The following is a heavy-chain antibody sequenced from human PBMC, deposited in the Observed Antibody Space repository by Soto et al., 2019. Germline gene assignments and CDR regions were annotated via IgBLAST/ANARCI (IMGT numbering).Heavy chain of an antibody. V-gene: IGHV3-30*18. D-gene: IGHD6-19*01. CDR1: GFTFSSYG. CDR2: ISYDGSNK. J-gene: IGHJ3*02. Sequence: GGSLRLSCAASGFTFSSYGMHWVRQAPGKGLEWVAVISYDGSNKYYADSVKGRFTISRDNSKNTLYLQMNSLRAEDTAVYYCAKDIIAVAGTGAFDIWGQGTMVNVSS. CDR3: AKDIIAVAGTGAFDI.